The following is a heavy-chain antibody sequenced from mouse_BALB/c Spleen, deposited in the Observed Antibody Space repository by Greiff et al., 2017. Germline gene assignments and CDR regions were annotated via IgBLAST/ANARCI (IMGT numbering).Heavy chain of an antibody. Sequence: VQLQQSGAELVKPGASVKLSCTASGFNIKDTYMHWVKQRPEQGLEWIGRIDPANGNTKYDPKFQGKATITADTSSNTAYLQLSSLTSEDTAVYYCARLEGNYGYYFDYWGQGTTLTVSS. CDR2: IDPANGNT. CDR1: GFNIKDTY. V-gene: IGHV14-3*02. D-gene: IGHD2-1*01. CDR3: ARLEGNYGYYFDY. J-gene: IGHJ2*01.